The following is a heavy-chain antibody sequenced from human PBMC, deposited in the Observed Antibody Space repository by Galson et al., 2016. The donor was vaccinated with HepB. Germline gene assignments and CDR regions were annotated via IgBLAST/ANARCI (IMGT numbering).Heavy chain of an antibody. V-gene: IGHV4-59*01. J-gene: IGHJ6*02. D-gene: IGHD7-27*01. CDR3: ARYIGELGYYYYGMDV. CDR1: GGSISSNF. CDR2: IYYSGST. Sequence: LSLTCTVSGGSISSNFWSWVRQPPGKGLEWIGYIYYSGSTDSNPSLKSRVTISVATSKNQFSLKLTSVTAADTAVYYCARYIGELGYYYYGMDVWGQGTTVTVSS.